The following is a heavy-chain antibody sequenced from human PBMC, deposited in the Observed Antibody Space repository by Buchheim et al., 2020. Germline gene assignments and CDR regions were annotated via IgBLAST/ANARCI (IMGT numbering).Heavy chain of an antibody. CDR3: ARGVGIVATMELDY. D-gene: IGHD5-12*01. CDR1: GFTFSSYG. V-gene: IGHV3-33*01. J-gene: IGHJ4*02. Sequence: QVQLVESGGGVVQPGRSLRLSCAASGFTFSSYGMHWVRQAPGKGLEWVAVIWYDGSNKYYADSVKGRFTISRDNSKKPLYLQMNSLRAEDTAVYYCARGVGIVATMELDYWGQGTL. CDR2: IWYDGSNK.